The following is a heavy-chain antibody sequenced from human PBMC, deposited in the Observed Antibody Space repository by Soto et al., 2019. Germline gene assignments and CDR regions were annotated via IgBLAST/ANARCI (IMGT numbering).Heavy chain of an antibody. J-gene: IGHJ4*02. CDR2: SYHTGST. Sequence: SETRSLACSVSGGSISTVGHYWTWIRQPPGNGLEWIGSSYHTGSTYYSKSLRSRLTMXXXTXXXXXSLXLXXVTXAATAVYYCARATGTLRSRNCDYWGQGSMVTVS. V-gene: IGHV4-31*03. CDR1: GGSISTVGHY. D-gene: IGHD1-1*01. CDR3: ARATGTLRSRNCDY.